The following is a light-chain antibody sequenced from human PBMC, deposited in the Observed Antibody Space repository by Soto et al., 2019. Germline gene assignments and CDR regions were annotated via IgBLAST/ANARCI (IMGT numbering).Light chain of an antibody. Sequence: DIQMTQSPSSLSASVGDRLTNTCRASQNIGNYLNWYQQKPGKAPKLLIFAASRLQSGVPSRFSGAGSGTDFTLTISTLQPEDFATYYCQQSLSTPSITFGQGTRLEIK. CDR1: QNIGNY. J-gene: IGKJ5*01. CDR3: QQSLSTPSIT. V-gene: IGKV1-39*01. CDR2: AAS.